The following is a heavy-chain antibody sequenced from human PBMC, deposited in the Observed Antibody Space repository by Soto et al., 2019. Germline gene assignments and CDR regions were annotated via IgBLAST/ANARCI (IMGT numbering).Heavy chain of an antibody. V-gene: IGHV1-69*01. CDR2: IIPIFGTA. Sequence: QVQLVQSGAEVKKPGSSVKVSCKASGGTFSSYAISWVRQAPGQGLEWMGGIIPIFGTANYAQKFQGRVTITAEESTSTAYMERSSLRYEDTAVYYCARLAGSNLYYYGMDVWGQGTTVTVSS. CDR1: GGTFSSYA. CDR3: ARLAGSNLYYYGMDV. J-gene: IGHJ6*02.